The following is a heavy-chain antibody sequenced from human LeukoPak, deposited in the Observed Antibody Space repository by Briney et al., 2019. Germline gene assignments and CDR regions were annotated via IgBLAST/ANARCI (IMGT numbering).Heavy chain of an antibody. D-gene: IGHD6-19*01. Sequence: GESLKISCKGSGYSFISYWIGWVRQMPGKGLEWMGIIYPGDSDTRYSPSFQGQVTISADKSISTAYLQWSSLKASDTAMYYCARAYQTITVAGSFSFYFDYWGQGTLDTVSS. V-gene: IGHV5-51*01. CDR3: ARAYQTITVAGSFSFYFDY. CDR1: GYSFISYW. J-gene: IGHJ4*02. CDR2: IYPGDSDT.